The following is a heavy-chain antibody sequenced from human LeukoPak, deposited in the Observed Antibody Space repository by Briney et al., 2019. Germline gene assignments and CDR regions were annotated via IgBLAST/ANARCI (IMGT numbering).Heavy chain of an antibody. V-gene: IGHV5-51*01. J-gene: IGHJ4*02. D-gene: IGHD6-19*01. CDR2: IYPDDSDT. Sequence: GESLKISCKGSGYSFTSYWIAWVRQMPGKGLEWMGIIYPDDSDTRYSPSFQGQVTITADKSISTAYLQWSSLKASDNAMYDCARQRRSSGWPNDYWGQGTLVTVSS. CDR1: GYSFTSYW. CDR3: ARQRRSSGWPNDY.